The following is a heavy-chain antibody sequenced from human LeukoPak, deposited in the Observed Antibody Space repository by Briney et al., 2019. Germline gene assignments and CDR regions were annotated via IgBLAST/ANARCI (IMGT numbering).Heavy chain of an antibody. CDR3: AREWGSGSKVNYYFDY. J-gene: IGHJ4*02. V-gene: IGHV3-7*03. CDR1: GFTFSSYW. Sequence: SGGSLRLSCAASGFTFSSYWMSWVRQAPGKGLEWVANIKQDGSEKYYVDSVKGRFTISRDNAKNSLYLQMNSLRAEDTAVYYCAREWGSGSKVNYYFDYWGQGTLVTVSS. D-gene: IGHD6-19*01. CDR2: IKQDGSEK.